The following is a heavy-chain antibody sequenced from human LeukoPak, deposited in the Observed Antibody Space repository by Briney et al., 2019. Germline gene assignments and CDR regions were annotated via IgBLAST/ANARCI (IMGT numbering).Heavy chain of an antibody. CDR3: AKDSRPRPLFDY. V-gene: IGHV3-21*04. CDR1: GFTFSSYS. Sequence: GGSLRLSCAASGFTFSSYSMNWVRQAPGKGLEWVSSISSSSSYIYYANSVKGRFTISRDNSKNTLYLQMNSLRAEDTAVYYCAKDSRPRPLFDYWGQGTLVTVSS. J-gene: IGHJ4*02. CDR2: ISSSSSYI.